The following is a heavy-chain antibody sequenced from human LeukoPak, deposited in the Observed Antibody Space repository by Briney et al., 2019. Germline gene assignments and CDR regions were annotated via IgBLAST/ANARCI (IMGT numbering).Heavy chain of an antibody. CDR2: IYYSGST. Sequence: SETLSHTCTVSGGSISSGGYYWSWIRQHPGKGLEWIGYIYYSGSTYYNPSLKSRVTISVDTSKNQFSLKLSSVTAADTAVYYCARVIDYVWGSYRRPHPSYYFDYWGQGTLVTVSS. J-gene: IGHJ4*02. V-gene: IGHV4-31*03. D-gene: IGHD3-16*02. CDR3: ARVIDYVWGSYRRPHPSYYFDY. CDR1: GGSISSGGYY.